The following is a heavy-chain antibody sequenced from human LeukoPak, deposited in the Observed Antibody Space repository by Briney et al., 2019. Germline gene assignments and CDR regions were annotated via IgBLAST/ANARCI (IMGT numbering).Heavy chain of an antibody. CDR1: GFTFSNYW. Sequence: PGGSLRLSCAASGFTFSNYWMSWVRQAPGQGLEWVANIKQDVSEKYYVDSVKGRFTISRDKAKNSLYLQMNSLRAEDTAVYYCARDVDTAMARFFDYWGQGTLVTVSS. V-gene: IGHV3-7*01. CDR2: IKQDVSEK. CDR3: ARDVDTAMARFFDY. D-gene: IGHD5-18*01. J-gene: IGHJ4*02.